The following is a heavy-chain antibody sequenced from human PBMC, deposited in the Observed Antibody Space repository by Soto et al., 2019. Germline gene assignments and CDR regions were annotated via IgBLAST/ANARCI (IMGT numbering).Heavy chain of an antibody. CDR3: ARGGLFPDC. V-gene: IGHV4-30-2*01. CDR2: ISHSGST. Sequence: QLQLQESGSGLVKPSQTLSLTCAVSGGSTSSGGYSWSWLRQPPGKGLEWIGYISHSGSTYYNPSLKSRGTISVDTSKNQFSPRLSSVTAADTVVYYCARGGLFPDCWGQGTLVTVSS. J-gene: IGHJ4*02. CDR1: GGSTSSGGYS. D-gene: IGHD3-10*02.